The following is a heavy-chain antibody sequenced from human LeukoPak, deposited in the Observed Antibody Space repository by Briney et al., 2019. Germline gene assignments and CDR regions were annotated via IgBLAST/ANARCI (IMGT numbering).Heavy chain of an antibody. D-gene: IGHD6-13*01. J-gene: IGHJ4*02. Sequence: PGGSLRLSCAASGFTFSSYAMSWVRQAPGKGLEWVSAISGSGGSTYYADSVKGRFTISRDNSKNTLYLQMNSLRAEDTAVYYCASPPGIAAAGNSRDDYWGQGTLVTVSS. V-gene: IGHV3-23*01. CDR2: ISGSGGST. CDR1: GFTFSSYA. CDR3: ASPPGIAAAGNSRDDY.